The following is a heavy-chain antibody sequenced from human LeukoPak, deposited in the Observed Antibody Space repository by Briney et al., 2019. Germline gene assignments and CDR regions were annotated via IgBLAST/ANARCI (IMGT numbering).Heavy chain of an antibody. CDR3: AKAWDIVATIAWFDY. CDR2: ISGSGGST. D-gene: IGHD5-12*01. J-gene: IGHJ4*02. Sequence: GGSLRLSCAASGFTFSSYAMSWVRQAPGKGLEWVSAISGSGGSTYYADSVKGRFTISRDNSKNTLYLQMNSLRVEDTAVYYCAKAWDIVATIAWFDYWGQGTLVTVSS. V-gene: IGHV3-23*01. CDR1: GFTFSSYA.